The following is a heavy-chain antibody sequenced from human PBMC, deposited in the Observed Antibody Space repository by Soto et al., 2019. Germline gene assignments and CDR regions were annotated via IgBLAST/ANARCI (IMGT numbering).Heavy chain of an antibody. CDR2: IWYDGSNK. Sequence: QVQLVESGGGVVQPGRSLRLSCAASGFTFSSYGMHWVRQAPGKGLEWVAVIWYDGSNKYYADSVKGRFTISRDNSKNTLYLQMNSLRAEDTAVYYCAYGSGSYGRGHYFDSWGQGTLVTVSS. J-gene: IGHJ4*02. D-gene: IGHD3-10*01. CDR1: GFTFSSYG. CDR3: AYGSGSYGRGHYFDS. V-gene: IGHV3-33*01.